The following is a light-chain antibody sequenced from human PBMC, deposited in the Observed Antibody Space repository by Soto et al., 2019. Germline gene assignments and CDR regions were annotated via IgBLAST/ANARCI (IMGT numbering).Light chain of an antibody. CDR1: SSDVGGYNY. Sequence: QSVVTHPASVSGSPGQSITISCTGTSSDVGGYNYVSWYQQHPGKAPKLMIYEVSNRPSGDSNRFSASKSGNTASLTISGLQAEDEADYYCSSYTTSSTYVFGTGTKVTVL. V-gene: IGLV2-14*01. CDR3: SSYTTSSTYV. CDR2: EVS. J-gene: IGLJ1*01.